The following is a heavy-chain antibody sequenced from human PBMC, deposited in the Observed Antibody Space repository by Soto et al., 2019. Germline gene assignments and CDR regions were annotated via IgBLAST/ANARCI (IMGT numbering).Heavy chain of an antibody. CDR1: GYSFTSYW. CDR2: IYPGDSDT. D-gene: IGHD3-22*01. J-gene: IGHJ4*02. Sequence: GESLNISCKGSGYSFTSYWIGWVRQMPGKGLEWMGIIYPGDSDTRYSPSFQGQVTISADKSISTAYLQWSSLKASDTAMYYCARQSRYYDSSGYIVNGGFDYWGQGTLVTVSS. CDR3: ARQSRYYDSSGYIVNGGFDY. V-gene: IGHV5-51*01.